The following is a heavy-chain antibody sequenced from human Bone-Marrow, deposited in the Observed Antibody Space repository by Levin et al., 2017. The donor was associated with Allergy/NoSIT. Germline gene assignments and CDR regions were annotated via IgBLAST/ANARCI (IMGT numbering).Heavy chain of an antibody. J-gene: IGHJ5*02. D-gene: IGHD3-3*01. CDR1: GGSIKNNNF. V-gene: IGHV4-39*01. Sequence: ASETLSLTCTVSGGSIKNNNFWAWIRQAPVKGLEWVGSIYYDGTTYYNPSLKSRVTISVDTSKNQFSLKLNSVTVADTALYYCARQAFYDFWRPFNWFDPWGQGTLVTVSS. CDR2: IYYDGTT. CDR3: ARQAFYDFWRPFNWFDP.